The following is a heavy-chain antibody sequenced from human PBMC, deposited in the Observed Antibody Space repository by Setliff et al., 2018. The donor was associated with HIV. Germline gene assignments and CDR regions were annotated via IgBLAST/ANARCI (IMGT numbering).Heavy chain of an antibody. CDR1: GFTFSNYG. Sequence: GGSLRLSCAASGFTFSNYGVHWVRQAPGKGLEWVASIKYDGSDKYYADSVKGRFTISRDNSKNTLYLRMNRLRPEDTAVYYCAKVGGDGRFHYYHMDVWGKGTTVTVSS. CDR2: IKYDGSDK. CDR3: AKVGGDGRFHYYHMDV. J-gene: IGHJ6*03. V-gene: IGHV3-30*02. D-gene: IGHD2-21*02.